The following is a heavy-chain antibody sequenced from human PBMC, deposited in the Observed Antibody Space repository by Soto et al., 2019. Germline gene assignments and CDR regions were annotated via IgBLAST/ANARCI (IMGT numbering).Heavy chain of an antibody. CDR2: ISAYNGNT. D-gene: IGHD3-9*01. V-gene: IGHV1-18*04. CDR3: ARGRYDILTGYPRAFDT. CDR1: GYTFTSYG. J-gene: IGHJ3*02. Sequence: ASVKVSCKASGYTFTSYGISWVRQAPGQGLEWMGWISAYNGNTNYAQKLQGRVTMTTDTSTSTAYMELRSLRSDDTAVYYCARGRYDILTGYPRAFDTWGQGTMVTVSS.